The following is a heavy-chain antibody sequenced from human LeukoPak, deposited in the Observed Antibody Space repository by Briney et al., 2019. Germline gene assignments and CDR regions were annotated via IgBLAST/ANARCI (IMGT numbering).Heavy chain of an antibody. D-gene: IGHD3-3*01. V-gene: IGHV3-23*01. CDR2: ISGSGGHT. CDR1: GFTFSTYA. CDR3: AKELLRPGNYYFDY. Sequence: PGGSLRLSCAASGFTFSTYAMSWVRQAPGKGLEWVSGISGSGGHTYYADSVKGRFTISRDNSKNTLYLQMSSLSVEDTAVYYCAKELLRPGNYYFDYWGQGALVTVSS. J-gene: IGHJ4*02.